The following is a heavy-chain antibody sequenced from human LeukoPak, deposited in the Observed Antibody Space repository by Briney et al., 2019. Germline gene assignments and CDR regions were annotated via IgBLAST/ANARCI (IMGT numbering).Heavy chain of an antibody. Sequence: GGSLRLSCTASGFSFGDYAMSWVRQAPGKGLEWVGFIRSKDYGGTTEYAASVKGTFTISRDDSKSIAYLQMNSLKTEDTAIYYCTREEGGATDYWGQGTLVTVSS. CDR2: IRSKDYGGTT. J-gene: IGHJ4*02. V-gene: IGHV3-49*04. CDR3: TREEGGATDY. CDR1: GFSFGDYA. D-gene: IGHD1-26*01.